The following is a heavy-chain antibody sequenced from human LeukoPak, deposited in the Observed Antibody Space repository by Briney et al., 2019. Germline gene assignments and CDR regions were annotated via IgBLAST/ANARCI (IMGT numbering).Heavy chain of an antibody. V-gene: IGHV4-59*12. Sequence: SETLSLTCTVSGGSISSYYWSWIRQPPGKGLEWIGYIYYSGSTNYNPSLKSRVTISVDTSKNQFSLKLSSVAAADTAVYHCARDGGLGHCSSTSCPGDGMDVWGQGTTVTVSS. D-gene: IGHD2-2*03. CDR2: IYYSGST. J-gene: IGHJ6*02. CDR3: ARDGGLGHCSSTSCPGDGMDV. CDR1: GGSISSYY.